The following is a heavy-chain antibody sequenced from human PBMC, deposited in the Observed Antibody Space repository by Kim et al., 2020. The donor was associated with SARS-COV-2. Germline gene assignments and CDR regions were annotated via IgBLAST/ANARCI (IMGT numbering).Heavy chain of an antibody. V-gene: IGHV5-51*01. J-gene: IGHJ3*02. Sequence: SPSFPGQVTISADKAISTAYLQWSSLKASDTAMYYCARARITMIPSAFDIWGQGTMVTVSS. CDR3: ARARITMIPSAFDI. D-gene: IGHD3-22*01.